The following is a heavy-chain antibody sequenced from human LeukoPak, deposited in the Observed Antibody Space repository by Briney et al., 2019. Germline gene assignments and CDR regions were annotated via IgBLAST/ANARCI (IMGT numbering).Heavy chain of an antibody. CDR2: ISGSGGST. V-gene: IGHV3-23*01. D-gene: IGHD6-6*01. Sequence: GGSLRLSCAASGFTFSSYAMSWVRQAPGKGLEWVSAISGSGGSTYYADSVKGRFTISRDNSKNTLYLRMNSLRAEDTAVYYCSRGSSPPGYYYYMDVWGKGTTVTVSS. CDR1: GFTFSSYA. CDR3: SRGSSPPGYYYYMDV. J-gene: IGHJ6*03.